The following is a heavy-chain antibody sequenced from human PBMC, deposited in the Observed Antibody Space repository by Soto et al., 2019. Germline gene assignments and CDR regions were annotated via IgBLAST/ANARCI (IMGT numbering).Heavy chain of an antibody. J-gene: IGHJ6*02. CDR3: ARGLSARVLVPAVNGYYYYGMDV. D-gene: IGHD2-2*01. CDR1: GGSISSSNW. Sequence: SETLSLTCAVSGGSISSSNWWSWVRQPPGKGLEWIGEIYHSGSTNYNPSLKSRVTISVDKSKNQFSLKLSSVTAADTAVYYCARGLSARVLVPAVNGYYYYGMDVWGQGTTVTVSS. CDR2: IYHSGST. V-gene: IGHV4-4*02.